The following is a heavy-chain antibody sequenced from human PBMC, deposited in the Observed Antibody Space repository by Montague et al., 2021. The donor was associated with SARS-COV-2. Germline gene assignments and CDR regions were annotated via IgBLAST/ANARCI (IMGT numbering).Heavy chain of an antibody. Sequence: SETLSLTCAVYGGSFSDYHWTWIRQSPGEGLEWIGQINYGGGTKYNPSLKSRVTISIDTSKNQFSLKLTPVTAADTAVYYCARGAPGYWGQGTLVTVSS. CDR3: ARGAPGY. J-gene: IGHJ4*02. V-gene: IGHV4-34*01. D-gene: IGHD1-1*01. CDR1: GGSFSDYH. CDR2: INYGGGT.